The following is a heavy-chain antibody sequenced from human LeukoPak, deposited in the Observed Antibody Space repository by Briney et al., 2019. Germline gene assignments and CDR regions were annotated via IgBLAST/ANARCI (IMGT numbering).Heavy chain of an antibody. Sequence: SETLSLTCTVSGGSISSYYWSWIRQPAGKGLEWIGRIYTIGSTNYNPSLKSRVTMSVDTSKNQFSPKLSSVTAADTAVYYCARGGSGWYGNYFDYWGQGTLVTVSS. V-gene: IGHV4-4*07. CDR1: GGSISSYY. D-gene: IGHD6-19*01. CDR3: ARGGSGWYGNYFDY. J-gene: IGHJ4*02. CDR2: IYTIGST.